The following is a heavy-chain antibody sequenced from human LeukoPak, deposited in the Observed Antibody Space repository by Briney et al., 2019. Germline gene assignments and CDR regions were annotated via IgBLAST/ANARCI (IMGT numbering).Heavy chain of an antibody. D-gene: IGHD3-16*01. V-gene: IGHV3-74*03. CDR1: GFTFSNSW. Sequence: PGGSLRLSCAVSGFTFSNSWMNWVRQAPGKGLVWVSRIKSDGRGTAYADSVKGRFTISRDNAKNSLYLQMNSLRAEDTAVYYCASDGDGSLGELFHWGQGTLVTVSS. J-gene: IGHJ4*02. CDR2: IKSDGRGT. CDR3: ASDGDGSLGELFH.